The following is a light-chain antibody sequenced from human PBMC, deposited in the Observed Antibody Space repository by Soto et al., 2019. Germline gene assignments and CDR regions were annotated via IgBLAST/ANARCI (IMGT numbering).Light chain of an antibody. CDR3: QQYNNWPHWT. CDR1: QSVSSN. CDR2: GAS. Sequence: EIVMTQSPATLSVSPGERATLSCRASQSVSSNLAWYQQKPGQAPRLLIYGASTRATGIPARFSGSGSGTEFTLTISSLQSEDFAVYYCQQYNNWPHWTFGQGTKVDI. V-gene: IGKV3-15*01. J-gene: IGKJ1*01.